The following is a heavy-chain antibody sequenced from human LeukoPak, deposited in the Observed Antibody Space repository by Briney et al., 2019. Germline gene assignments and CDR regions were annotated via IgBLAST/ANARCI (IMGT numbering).Heavy chain of an antibody. V-gene: IGHV1-18*01. Sequence: GASVKVSCKASGYTFTSYGISWVRQAPGQGLEWMGWISAYNGNTNYAQKLQGRVTMTTDTSTSTAYMELRSLRSDDTAVYYCARDPGSGWYVEYFQHWGQGTLVTVSS. CDR3: ARDPGSGWYVEYFQH. CDR2: ISAYNGNT. J-gene: IGHJ1*01. CDR1: GYTFTSYG. D-gene: IGHD6-19*01.